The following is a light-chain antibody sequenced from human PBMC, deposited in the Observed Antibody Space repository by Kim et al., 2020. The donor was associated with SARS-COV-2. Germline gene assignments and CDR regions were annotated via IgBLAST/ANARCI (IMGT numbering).Light chain of an antibody. CDR3: QVWDSRSDSVV. CDR1: NIGSKS. J-gene: IGLJ2*01. V-gene: IGLV3-21*04. CDR2: YDS. Sequence: SYELTQPPSVSVAPGKTARITCGGNNIGSKSVHWYQQKPGQAPVLVIYYDSDRPSGIPERFSGSNSGNTATLPISRVEAGVEADYYCQVWDSRSDSVVFG.